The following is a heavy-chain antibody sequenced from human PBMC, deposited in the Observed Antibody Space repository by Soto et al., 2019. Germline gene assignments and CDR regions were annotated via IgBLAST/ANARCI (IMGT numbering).Heavy chain of an antibody. J-gene: IGHJ5*02. V-gene: IGHV5-51*01. D-gene: IGHD3-3*01. CDR2: IYPGDSDT. CDR1: GRSFTRYW. Sequence: ESLTIYGKSSGRSFTRYWIGWVRQMPGKGLEWMGIIYPGDSDTRYSPSFQGQVTISADKSISTAYLQWSSLKASDTAMYYCARLPRTSDFWSGYEPHNWCGRWGRGTLVTVSS. CDR3: ARLPRTSDFWSGYEPHNWCGR.